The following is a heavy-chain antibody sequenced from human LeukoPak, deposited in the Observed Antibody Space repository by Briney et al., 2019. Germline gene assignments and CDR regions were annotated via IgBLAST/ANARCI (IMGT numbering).Heavy chain of an antibody. V-gene: IGHV3-11*01. CDR1: GFTFSDYY. Sequence: GESLRLSCAASGFTFSDYYMSWIRQAPGKGLEWVSYISSSGSTIYYADSVKGRFTISRDNAKNSLYLQMNSLRAKDTAVYYCARRRIAVAGPTAGDAFDIWGQGTMVTVSS. D-gene: IGHD6-19*01. CDR2: ISSSGSTI. CDR3: ARRRIAVAGPTAGDAFDI. J-gene: IGHJ3*02.